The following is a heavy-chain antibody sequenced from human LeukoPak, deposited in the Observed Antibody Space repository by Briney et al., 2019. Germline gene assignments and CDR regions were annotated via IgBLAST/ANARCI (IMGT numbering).Heavy chain of an antibody. CDR3: ARALRNSYNFWSGSYATNYYYYMDV. V-gene: IGHV3-48*03. J-gene: IGHJ6*03. Sequence: GGSLRLXCAASGFIFSRYEMSWERQAPGKGLEWVSYISSGGNTMYYADAVKGRFIISRDNAKSSLFLEMNGLSAEDTAVYYCARALRNSYNFWSGSYATNYYYYMDVWGKGTTVTVSS. CDR1: GFIFSRYE. D-gene: IGHD3-3*01. CDR2: ISSGGNTM.